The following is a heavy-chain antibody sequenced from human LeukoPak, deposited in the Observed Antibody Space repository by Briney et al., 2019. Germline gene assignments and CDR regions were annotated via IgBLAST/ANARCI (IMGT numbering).Heavy chain of an antibody. CDR1: GGSISSYY. D-gene: IGHD6-13*01. CDR2: IYTSGST. J-gene: IGHJ5*02. V-gene: IGHV4-4*07. Sequence: SETLSLTCTVSGGSISSYYWSWIRQPAGKGLEWIGRIYTSGSTNYNPSLKSRVTMSVDTSKNQFSLKLSSVTAADTAVYYCARVGHSSSRWWFDPWGQGTLVTVSS. CDR3: ARVGHSSSRWWFDP.